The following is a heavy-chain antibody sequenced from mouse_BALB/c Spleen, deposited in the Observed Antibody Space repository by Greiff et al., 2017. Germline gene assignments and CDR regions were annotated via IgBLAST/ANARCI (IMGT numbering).Heavy chain of an antibody. CDR3: ARGNGNYYYAMDY. CDR1: GYTFTSYV. V-gene: IGHV1-14*01. J-gene: IGHJ4*01. CDR2: INPYNDGT. D-gene: IGHD2-1*01. Sequence: VQLQQSGPELVKPGASVKMSCKASGYTFTSYVMHWVKQKPGQGLEWIGYINPYNDGTKYNEKFKGKATLTSDKSSSTAYMELSSLTSEDSAVYYCARGNGNYYYAMDYWGQGTSVTVSS.